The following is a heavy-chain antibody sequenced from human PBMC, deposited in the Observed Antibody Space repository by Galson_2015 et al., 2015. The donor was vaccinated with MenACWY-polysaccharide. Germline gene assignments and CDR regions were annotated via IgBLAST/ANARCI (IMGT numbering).Heavy chain of an antibody. CDR2: MSSNGGA. V-gene: IGHV4-59*01. CDR1: GGSLTAYY. D-gene: IGHD1-26*01. CDR3: AREPTYSGSFGWFDS. J-gene: IGHJ5*01. Sequence: SETLSLTCSVSGGSLTAYYWAWIRQPPGKGLEWIGFMSSNGGANRNPSLKSRVTISIDTSKNRFSLRLNSVTAADTAMYYCAREPTYSGSFGWFDSWGQGTLVTVSP.